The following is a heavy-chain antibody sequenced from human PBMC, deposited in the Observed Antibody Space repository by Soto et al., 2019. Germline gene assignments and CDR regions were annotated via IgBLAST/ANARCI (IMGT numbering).Heavy chain of an antibody. CDR3: ARDRIAAAGTNWFDP. J-gene: IGHJ5*02. CDR2: IYTGGST. CDR1: GGAISSYY. Sequence: PSETLSLTCTVSGGAISSYYWSWIRQPAGKGLEWIRRIYTGGSTNYTPSRKSRVTISVDTSKNQFSLKLSSVTAADTAVYYCARDRIAAAGTNWFDPWGQGTLVTVSS. V-gene: IGHV4-4*07. D-gene: IGHD6-13*01.